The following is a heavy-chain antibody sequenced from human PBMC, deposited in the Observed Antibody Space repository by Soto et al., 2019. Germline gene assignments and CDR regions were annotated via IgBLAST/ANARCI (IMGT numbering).Heavy chain of an antibody. Sequence: GGSLRLSCAASGFTFSSSWMHWVRQAPGKGLVWVSRISSDGSSTNYADSVKGRFTISRDNAKNTLYLQMNSLRAEDTAVFYCARPVVYSGYDRVFFDYWGQGTLVTVSS. CDR3: ARPVVYSGYDRVFFDY. CDR1: GFTFSSSW. J-gene: IGHJ4*02. D-gene: IGHD5-12*01. V-gene: IGHV3-74*01. CDR2: ISSDGSST.